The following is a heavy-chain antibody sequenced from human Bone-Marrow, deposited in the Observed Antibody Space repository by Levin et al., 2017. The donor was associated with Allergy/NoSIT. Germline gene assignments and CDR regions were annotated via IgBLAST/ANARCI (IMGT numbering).Heavy chain of an antibody. Sequence: GSLRLSCIVSGGSINNYHWSWIRQPPGKGLEWIGYIYYSGSTNYNPSLKSRVTISVDTSKNQFSLTLNSVTAADTAVYYCARDRVLDSSGTYYYYGMAVWGQGTTVTVSS. J-gene: IGHJ6*02. CDR2: IYYSGST. D-gene: IGHD3-22*01. CDR1: GGSINNYH. CDR3: ARDRVLDSSGTYYYYGMAV. V-gene: IGHV4-59*01.